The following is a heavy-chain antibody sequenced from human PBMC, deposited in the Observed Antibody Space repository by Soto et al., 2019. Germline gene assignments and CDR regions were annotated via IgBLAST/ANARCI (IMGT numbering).Heavy chain of an antibody. V-gene: IGHV1-8*01. CDR1: GYTFTSYD. D-gene: IGHD2-15*01. CDR2: MNPNSGNT. CDR3: AREGDCSGGSCYSFYWLDP. J-gene: IGHJ5*02. Sequence: QVQLVQHGAEVKRPGASVKVSCKASGYTFTSYDINWVRQATGQGLEWMGWMNPNSGNTGYAQKFQGRVTMTRNTSIITAYMELSSLRSEDTAVYYCAREGDCSGGSCYSFYWLDPWGQGTLVTVSS.